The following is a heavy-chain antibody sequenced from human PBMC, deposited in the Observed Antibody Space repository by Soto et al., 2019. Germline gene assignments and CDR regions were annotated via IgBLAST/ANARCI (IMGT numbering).Heavy chain of an antibody. CDR1: GFSISGSD. J-gene: IGHJ4*02. V-gene: IGHV3-73*01. CDR3: TRRDCRGGDCYSDFDY. Sequence: GGSLRLSCAASGFSISGSDIHWVRQASGEGLEWVGRIKTKAENYATALAASVNGRFSLSRDDSKNMAYVEMNRLKTEDTALYYCTRRDCRGGDCYSDFDYWGQGALVTVSS. D-gene: IGHD2-15*01. CDR2: IKTKAENYAT.